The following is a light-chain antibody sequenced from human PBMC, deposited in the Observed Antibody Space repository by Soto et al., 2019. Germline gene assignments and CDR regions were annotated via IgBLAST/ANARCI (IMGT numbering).Light chain of an antibody. Sequence: EIVLTQSPGTLSLSPGERATLSCRASQSVSSSYLAWYQQKPGQAPRLLIYGASSRATGIPDRFSGSGSGTDFTLTISRLELEEFAVYYCQQYGSSPLTFGQGTKVEIK. V-gene: IGKV3-20*01. CDR3: QQYGSSPLT. CDR2: GAS. CDR1: QSVSSSY. J-gene: IGKJ1*01.